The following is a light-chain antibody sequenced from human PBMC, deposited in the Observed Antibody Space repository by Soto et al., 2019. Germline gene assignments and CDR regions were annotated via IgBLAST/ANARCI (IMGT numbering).Light chain of an antibody. J-gene: IGLJ2*01. V-gene: IGLV2-14*01. CDR2: EVS. Sequence: QSALTQPASVSGSPGQSITISCTGSSSDIGVFNYVSWYQQHPGKAPKLMIYEVSNRPSGVSTRFSGSKSGNTASLTISGLQAEDEADYYCFSYRSTGILLFGGGTKLTVL. CDR1: SSDIGVFNY. CDR3: FSYRSTGILL.